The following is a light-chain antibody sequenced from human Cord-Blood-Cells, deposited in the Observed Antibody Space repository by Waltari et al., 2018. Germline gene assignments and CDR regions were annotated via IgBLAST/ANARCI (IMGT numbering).Light chain of an antibody. J-gene: IGLJ3*02. V-gene: IGLV1-40*01. Sequence: SVLTQPPSVSGAPGQRVTISCTGSSSNIGAGYDVPWYQQLPGTAPKLLIYGNSNRPSGVRDRFSGSKSGTSASLAITGLQAEDEADYYCQSYDSSLSGWVFGGGTKLTVL. CDR2: GNS. CDR1: SSNIGAGYD. CDR3: QSYDSSLSGWV.